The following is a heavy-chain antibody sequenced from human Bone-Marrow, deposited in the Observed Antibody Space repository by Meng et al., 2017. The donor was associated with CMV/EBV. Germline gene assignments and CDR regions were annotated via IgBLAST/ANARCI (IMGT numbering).Heavy chain of an antibody. J-gene: IGHJ6*02. V-gene: IGHV4-59*01. CDR1: GGSISSYY. D-gene: IGHD3-3*01. Sequence: SETLSLTCTVSGGSISSYYWSWIRQPPGKGLEWIGYIYYSESTNYNPSLKSRVTISVDTSKNQFSLKLSSVTAADTAVYYCARASISRFFETPFYYYYGMDVWGQGTTVTVSS. CDR2: IYYSEST. CDR3: ARASISRFFETPFYYYYGMDV.